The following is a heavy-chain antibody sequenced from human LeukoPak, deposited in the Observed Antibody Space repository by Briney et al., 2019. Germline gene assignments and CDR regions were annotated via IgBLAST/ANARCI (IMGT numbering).Heavy chain of an antibody. D-gene: IGHD6-13*01. Sequence: KPSETLSLTCDVSGGSISTSNWGSWVRQTPGKGLEWLGEIYHSGNTNYNPSLKSRVTISIDKSKNQFSLKLSSVTAADTAVYYCARGVAAAGLDYWGQGTLVTVSS. CDR1: GGSISTSNW. CDR2: IYHSGNT. J-gene: IGHJ4*02. CDR3: ARGVAAAGLDY. V-gene: IGHV4-4*02.